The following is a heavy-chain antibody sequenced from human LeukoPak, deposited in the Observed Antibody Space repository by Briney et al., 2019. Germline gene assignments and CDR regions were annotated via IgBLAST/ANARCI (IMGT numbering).Heavy chain of an antibody. D-gene: IGHD3-22*01. CDR1: GGSFSEYY. CDR2: MKDTGSA. Sequence: SETLSLTCAVYGGSFSEYYWSWIRQTPGKGLEWIGQMKDTGSANYNPSHRSRVTISIDTPQKQFSLKLTSVTAADTAIYYCASTYYDTGGFSPFDYWSQGTLVTVSP. J-gene: IGHJ4*02. CDR3: ASTYYDTGGFSPFDY. V-gene: IGHV4-34*01.